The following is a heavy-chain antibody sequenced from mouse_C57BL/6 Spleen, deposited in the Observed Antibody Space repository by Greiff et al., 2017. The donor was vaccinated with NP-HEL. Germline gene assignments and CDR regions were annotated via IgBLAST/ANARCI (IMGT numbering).Heavy chain of an antibody. J-gene: IGHJ2*01. CDR1: GYSITSGYY. V-gene: IGHV3-6*01. CDR3: ARGDYYGSSYFDY. D-gene: IGHD1-1*01. CDR2: ISYDGSN. Sequence: EVQLQESGPGLVKPSQSLSLTCSVTGYSITSGYYWNWIRQFPGNKLEWMGYISYDGSNNYNPSLKNRISITRDTFKNQFFLKLNSVTTEDTATYYCARGDYYGSSYFDYWGQGTTLTVSS.